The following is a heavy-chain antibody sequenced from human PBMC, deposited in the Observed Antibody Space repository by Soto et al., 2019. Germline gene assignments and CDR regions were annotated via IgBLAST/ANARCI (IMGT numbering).Heavy chain of an antibody. Sequence: PSETLSLTSTVSGGSISSSSYYWGWIRQPPGKGLEWIGSIYYSGSTYYNPSLKSRVTISVDTSKNQFSLKLSSVTAADTAVYYCARRRSGWYRLFFDYWGQGTLVTVSS. CDR2: IYYSGST. V-gene: IGHV4-39*01. J-gene: IGHJ4*02. CDR3: ARRRSGWYRLFFDY. D-gene: IGHD6-19*01. CDR1: GGSISSSSYY.